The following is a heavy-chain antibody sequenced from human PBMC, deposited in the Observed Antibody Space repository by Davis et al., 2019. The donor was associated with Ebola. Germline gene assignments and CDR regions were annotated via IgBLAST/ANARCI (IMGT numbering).Heavy chain of an antibody. J-gene: IGHJ4*02. CDR2: IYYSGST. Sequence: PGGSLRLSCTVSGGSISSSSYYWGWIRQPPGKGLEWIGSIYYSGSTYYNPSLKSRVTISVDTSKNQFSLKLSSVTAADTAVYYCARVHYDFWSGSGGFLDYWGQGTLVTVSS. V-gene: IGHV4-39*07. D-gene: IGHD3-3*01. CDR3: ARVHYDFWSGSGGFLDY. CDR1: GGSISSSSYY.